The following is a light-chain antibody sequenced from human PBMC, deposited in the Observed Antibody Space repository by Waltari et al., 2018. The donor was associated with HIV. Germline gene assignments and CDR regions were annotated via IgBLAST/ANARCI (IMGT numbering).Light chain of an antibody. V-gene: IGLV3-21*04. CDR3: QVWDSDSDHVV. CDR2: YDR. J-gene: IGLJ2*01. Sequence: SYVLTQPPSVSVAPGKTATITCGGNNMGNKNVNWYQQKPGQAPVVVIFYDRDRSSGIPERFSGSSSANMATLTISRVEAGDEADYYCQVWDSDSDHVVFGVGTKLTVL. CDR1: NMGNKN.